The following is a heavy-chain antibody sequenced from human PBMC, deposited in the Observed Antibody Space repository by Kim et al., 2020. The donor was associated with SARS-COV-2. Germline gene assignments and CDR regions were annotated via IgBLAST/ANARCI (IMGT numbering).Heavy chain of an antibody. D-gene: IGHD2-21*02. Sequence: ADSVKGRFTISRDNSKNTLYLQMNSLRPEDTAVYYCAKKGDWEVRRNGVDAWGQGTTVTVSS. CDR3: AKKGDWEVRRNGVDA. V-gene: IGHV3-30*02. J-gene: IGHJ6*02.